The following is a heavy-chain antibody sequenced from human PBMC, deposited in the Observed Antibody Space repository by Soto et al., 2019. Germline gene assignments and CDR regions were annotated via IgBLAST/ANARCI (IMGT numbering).Heavy chain of an antibody. CDR2: IYWDDDK. V-gene: IGHV2-5*02. CDR3: AHLEKYLPGYSSSWYV. D-gene: IGHD6-13*01. J-gene: IGHJ4*02. Sequence: QITLKESGPPLVKPTQTLTLTCTFSGFSLSTSGVGVGWIRQPPGKALEWLALIYWDDDKRYSPSLKSRLTIPQATSKTXVVPTMTNMDPVDTATYYCAHLEKYLPGYSSSWYVWGQGTLVTVSS. CDR1: GFSLSTSGVG.